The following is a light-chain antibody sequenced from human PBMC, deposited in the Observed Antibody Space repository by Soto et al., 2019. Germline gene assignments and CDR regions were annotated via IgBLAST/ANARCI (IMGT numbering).Light chain of an antibody. CDR1: SSDVGGYNY. J-gene: IGLJ2*01. V-gene: IGLV2-14*01. CDR2: EVS. Sequence: QSALTQPASVSGSPGQSITISCTGTSSDVGGYNYASWYQQHPGNAPKLMIYEVSNRPSGVSSRFSGSKSGNTASLTISGLQAEDEADYYCSSYTRSSALVLFGGGTKLTVL. CDR3: SSYTRSSALVL.